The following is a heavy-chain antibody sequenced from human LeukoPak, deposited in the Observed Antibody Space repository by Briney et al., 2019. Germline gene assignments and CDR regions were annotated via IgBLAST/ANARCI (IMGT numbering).Heavy chain of an antibody. V-gene: IGHV1-69*04. CDR2: IIPILGIA. J-gene: IGHJ4*02. CDR1: GGTFSSYA. CDR3: ARSGAYGDYVDY. Sequence: GASVKVSCKASGGTFSSYAISWVRQAPGQGLEWMGRIIPILGIANYAQKFQGRVTITADKSTSTAYMELSSLRSEDTAVYYCARSGAYGDYVDYWGQGTLVTVSS. D-gene: IGHD4-17*01.